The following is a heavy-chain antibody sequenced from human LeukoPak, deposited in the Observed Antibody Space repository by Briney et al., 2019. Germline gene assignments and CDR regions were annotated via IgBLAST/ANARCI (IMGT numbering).Heavy chain of an antibody. CDR2: IIPIFGTA. Sequence: ASVKVSCKASGGTFSSYAISWVRQAPGQGLEWMGGIIPIFGTANYAQKFKGRVTITTDESTSTAYMELSSLRSEDTAVYYCARDRLPYYYNSSGYYPFDYWGQGTLVTVSS. D-gene: IGHD3-22*01. J-gene: IGHJ4*02. V-gene: IGHV1-69*05. CDR1: GGTFSSYA. CDR3: ARDRLPYYYNSSGYYPFDY.